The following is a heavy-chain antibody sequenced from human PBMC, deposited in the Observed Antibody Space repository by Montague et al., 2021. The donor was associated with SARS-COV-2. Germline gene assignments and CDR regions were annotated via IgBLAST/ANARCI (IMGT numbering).Heavy chain of an antibody. V-gene: IGHV4-38-2*02. CDR3: ARRGYTGSDYFDY. J-gene: IGHJ4*02. D-gene: IGHD5-12*01. CDR1: DDSITDDD. Sequence: SETLSLTCTVSDDSITDDDWAWIRQSPGKGPEWIGTVYHSGYTHYNPSLKGRVTVSIDTSKNQFSLTVTSVTAADTAVYFCARRGYTGSDYFDYWGQGTLVTVSS. CDR2: VYHSGYT.